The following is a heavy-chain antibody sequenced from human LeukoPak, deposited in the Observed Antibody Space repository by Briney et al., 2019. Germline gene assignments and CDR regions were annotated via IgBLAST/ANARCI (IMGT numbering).Heavy chain of an antibody. Sequence: ASVTVSCKASGYTFTSYGISWVRQAPGQGLEWMGWISAYNGNTNYAQKLQGRVTMTTDTSTSTAYMELRSLRSDDTAVYYCARDLADIVVVPTTDYWGQGTLVTVSS. V-gene: IGHV1-18*01. J-gene: IGHJ4*02. D-gene: IGHD2-2*01. CDR1: GYTFTSYG. CDR2: ISAYNGNT. CDR3: ARDLADIVVVPTTDY.